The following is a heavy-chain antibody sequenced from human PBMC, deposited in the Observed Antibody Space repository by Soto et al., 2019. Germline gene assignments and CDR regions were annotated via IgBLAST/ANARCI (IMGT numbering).Heavy chain of an antibody. V-gene: IGHV1-46*01. Sequence: QAQLAQSGAEMKKPGASVKISCKASGYTFTSHWMHWVRQVPGQGLEWIGVINPTGEKKSYARRLQGNLTLTTDTSTNTVYMELSSLRSDDTAIYYCARDESAFDLIWWFDPWGPGTRVTVSS. CDR1: GYTFTSHW. J-gene: IGHJ5*02. CDR3: ARDESAFDLIWWFDP. CDR2: INPTGEKK. D-gene: IGHD3-3*02.